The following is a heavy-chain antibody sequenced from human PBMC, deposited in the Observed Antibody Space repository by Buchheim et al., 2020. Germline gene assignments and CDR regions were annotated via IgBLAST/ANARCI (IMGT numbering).Heavy chain of an antibody. J-gene: IGHJ6*02. D-gene: IGHD3-3*01. CDR2: MNPNSGNT. CDR3: ARVLPTEYDFWSGYYHYYYYYGMDV. CDR1: GYTFTSYD. Sequence: QVQLVQSGAEVKKPGASVKVSCKASGYTFTSYDINWVRQATGQGLEWMGWMNPNSGNTGYAQTFQGRVTMTRNTSISTRYMELSRLGSEDTAVYYWARVLPTEYDFWSGYYHYYYYYGMDVWGQGTT. V-gene: IGHV1-8*01.